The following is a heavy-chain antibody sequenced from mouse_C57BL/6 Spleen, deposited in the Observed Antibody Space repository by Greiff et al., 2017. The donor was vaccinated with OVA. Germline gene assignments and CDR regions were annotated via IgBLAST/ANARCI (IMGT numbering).Heavy chain of an antibody. Sequence: QVQLQQSGAELVKPGASVKISCKASGYAFSSYWMNWVKQRPGKGLEWIGQIYPGDGDTNYNGKFKGKATLTADKSSSTAYMQLSSLTSEDSAVYFCARYDYYGSSPYWYFDVWGTGTTVTVSS. CDR2: IYPGDGDT. J-gene: IGHJ1*03. CDR3: ARYDYYGSSPYWYFDV. D-gene: IGHD1-1*01. V-gene: IGHV1-80*01. CDR1: GYAFSSYW.